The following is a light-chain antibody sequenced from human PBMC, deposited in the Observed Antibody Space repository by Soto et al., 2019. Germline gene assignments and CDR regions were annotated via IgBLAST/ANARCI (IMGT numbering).Light chain of an antibody. Sequence: DIQMTQSPSTLSASVGDRVTITCWASQSISNWLAWYQQRPGKAPKLLIYMASRLEGGVASRFSGSGSGTEFTLTISSLQPDDFATYYCQQYNTYSRTFGQGTKVEIK. V-gene: IGKV1-5*03. CDR1: QSISNW. J-gene: IGKJ1*01. CDR3: QQYNTYSRT. CDR2: MAS.